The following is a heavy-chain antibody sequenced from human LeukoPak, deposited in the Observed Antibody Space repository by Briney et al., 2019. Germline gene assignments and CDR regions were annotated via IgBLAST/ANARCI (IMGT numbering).Heavy chain of an antibody. D-gene: IGHD1-26*01. J-gene: IGHJ4*02. CDR1: GGSISSGDYY. CDR3: ARGFSVGATTPDY. Sequence: SETLSLTCTVSGGSISSGDYYWSWIRQPPGKGLEWIGYIYYSGSTYYNPSLKSRVTISVDTSKNQFSLKLSSVTAADTAVYYCARGFSVGATTPDYWGQGTLVTVSS. CDR2: IYYSGST. V-gene: IGHV4-30-4*08.